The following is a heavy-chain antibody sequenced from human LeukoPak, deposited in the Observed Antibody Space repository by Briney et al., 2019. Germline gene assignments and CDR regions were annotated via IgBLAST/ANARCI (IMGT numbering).Heavy chain of an antibody. J-gene: IGHJ4*02. Sequence: PSETLSLTCSVSGGSISSSSYYWGWIRQPPGRGLEWIGSIYYNGTTYYNPSLKSRVTLSVDTSKNQFSLKLISVTAADTAVYYCARYIGGSGTYYFDHWGQGTLVTVSS. V-gene: IGHV4-39*01. CDR2: IYYNGTT. D-gene: IGHD1-26*01. CDR1: GGSISSSSYY. CDR3: ARYIGGSGTYYFDH.